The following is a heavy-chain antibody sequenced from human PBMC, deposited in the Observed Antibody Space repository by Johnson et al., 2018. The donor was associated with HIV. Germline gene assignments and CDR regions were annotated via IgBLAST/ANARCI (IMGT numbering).Heavy chain of an antibody. CDR2: IIGGSGGAT. D-gene: IGHD3-16*01. V-gene: IGHV3-23*04. J-gene: IGHJ3*01. Sequence: VQLVESGGGLAQPGGSLRLSCSASGFTFSTNVMSWVRQAPGKGLEWVASIIGGSGGATYFADSVKGRFTISRDNLREILYLQMNSLRAADTAIYFCAKDRTLYNGWGGSWGDTFDFWGQGTKVIVSS. CDR1: GFTFSTNV. CDR3: AKDRTLYNGWGGSWGDTFDF.